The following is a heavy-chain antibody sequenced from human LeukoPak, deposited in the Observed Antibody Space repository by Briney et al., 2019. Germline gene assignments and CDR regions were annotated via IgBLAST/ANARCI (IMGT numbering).Heavy chain of an antibody. CDR2: FDPEDGET. CDR1: GYTLTELS. J-gene: IGHJ4*02. Sequence: ASVKVSCKVSGYTLTELSIHWVRQAPGKGLEWMGGFDPEDGETFYAQKFQGRVTMTEDTSTDTAYMELSSLRSEGTAVYYCATDYYYDSSGSYYTVDYWGQGTLVTVSS. CDR3: ATDYYYDSSGSYYTVDY. V-gene: IGHV1-24*01. D-gene: IGHD3-22*01.